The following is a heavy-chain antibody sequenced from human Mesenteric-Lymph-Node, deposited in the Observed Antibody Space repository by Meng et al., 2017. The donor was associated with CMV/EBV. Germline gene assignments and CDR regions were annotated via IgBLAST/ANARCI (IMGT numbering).Heavy chain of an antibody. V-gene: IGHV3-66*04. CDR3: ATHPFALASLDN. J-gene: IGHJ4*02. Sequence: LSCAASGFTVSGHFMSWVRQAPGKGLEWVSVIYNDGSTYYADSVKGRFIISRDNSKNTLDLQMNSLRAEDTALYYCATHPFALASLDNWGQGTLVTVSS. CDR2: IYNDGST. D-gene: IGHD3-3*01. CDR1: GFTVSGHF.